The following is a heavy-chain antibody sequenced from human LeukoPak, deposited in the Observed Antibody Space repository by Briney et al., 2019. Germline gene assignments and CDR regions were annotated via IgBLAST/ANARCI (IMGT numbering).Heavy chain of an antibody. Sequence: SETLSLTCTVSGGSIISQYCSWIRQTPGKGLEWIGYIYDSGSTNYNPSFKSRVTISVDTSKNQFSLKLSSVTAADPAVHYCARTKPRQPNWFDPWGQGTLVTVSS. J-gene: IGHJ5*02. V-gene: IGHV4-59*11. CDR2: IYDSGST. CDR3: ARTKPRQPNWFDP. D-gene: IGHD1-1*01. CDR1: GGSIISQY.